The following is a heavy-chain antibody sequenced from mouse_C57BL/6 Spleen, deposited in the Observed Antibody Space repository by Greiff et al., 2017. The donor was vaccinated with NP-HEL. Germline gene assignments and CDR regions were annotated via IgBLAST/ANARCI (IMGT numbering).Heavy chain of an antibody. CDR3: ATTTVVATRYFDV. V-gene: IGHV1-59*01. Sequence: VQLQQPGAELVRPGTSVKLSCKASGYTFTSYWMHWVKQRPGQGLEWIGVIDPSDSYTNYNQKFKGKATLTVDTSSSTAYMQLSSLTSEDSAVYYCATTTVVATRYFDVWGTGTTVTVSS. CDR1: GYTFTSYW. J-gene: IGHJ1*03. D-gene: IGHD1-1*01. CDR2: IDPSDSYT.